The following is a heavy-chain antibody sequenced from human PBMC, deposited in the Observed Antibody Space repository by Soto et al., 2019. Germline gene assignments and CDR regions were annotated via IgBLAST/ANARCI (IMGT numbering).Heavy chain of an antibody. V-gene: IGHV2-5*02. CDR2: IYWDDDK. D-gene: IGHD3-22*01. CDR1: GFSLSTSGVG. J-gene: IGHJ4*02. Sequence: QITLKESGPPLVKPTQTLTLTCTFSGFSLSTSGVGVGWIRQPPGKALEWLALIYWDDDKRYSPSLNSRLFITNDTLKIREVLTVTNMDPLDKRTYYCGLTRIVVAVKTLCWFFSGGQGTPVTV. CDR3: GLTRIVVAVKTLCWFFS.